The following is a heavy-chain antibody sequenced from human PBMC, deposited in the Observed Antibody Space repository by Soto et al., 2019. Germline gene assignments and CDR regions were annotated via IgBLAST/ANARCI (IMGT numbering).Heavy chain of an antibody. CDR2: TRNKANSYTT. CDR3: ASIVGNDY. V-gene: IGHV3-72*01. D-gene: IGHD1-26*01. J-gene: IGHJ4*02. Sequence: VGSLRLSCAASGFTFSDHYMDWVRQAPGKGLEWVGRTRNKANSYTTEYAASVKGRFTISRDDSKNSLYLQMNSLKTEDTAVYYCASIVGNDYWGQGTLVTVSS. CDR1: GFTFSDHY.